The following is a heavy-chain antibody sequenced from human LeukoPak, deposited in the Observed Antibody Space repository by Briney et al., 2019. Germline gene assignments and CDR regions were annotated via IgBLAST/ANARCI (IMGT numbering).Heavy chain of an antibody. J-gene: IGHJ5*02. V-gene: IGHV3-48*03. CDR3: ARDAEAWIQLWPDNWFDP. CDR2: ISSSGSTI. CDR1: GFTFSSYE. Sequence: PGGSLRLSCAASGFTFSSYEMNWVRQAPGKGLEWVSYISSSGSTIYYADSVKGRFTISRDNAKNSLYLQMNSLRAEDTAVCYCARDAEAWIQLWPDNWFDPWGQGTLVTVSS. D-gene: IGHD5-18*01.